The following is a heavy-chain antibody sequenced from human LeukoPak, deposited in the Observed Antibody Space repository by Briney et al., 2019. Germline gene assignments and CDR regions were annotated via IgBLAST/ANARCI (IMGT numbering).Heavy chain of an antibody. V-gene: IGHV4-4*07. D-gene: IGHD1-26*01. J-gene: IGHJ4*02. Sequence: SETLSLTCTVFGGSISSYFWTWIRQPAGKGLEWIGRIYSSGSTNYNPSLKSRLTMSVDTSKNQFSLKLTSVTAADTAVYYCARTESGSYDYWGQGTLVTVSS. CDR3: ARTESGSYDY. CDR1: GGSISSYF. CDR2: IYSSGST.